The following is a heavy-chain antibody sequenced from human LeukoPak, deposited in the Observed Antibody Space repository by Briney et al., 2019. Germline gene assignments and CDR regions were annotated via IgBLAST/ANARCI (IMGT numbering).Heavy chain of an antibody. D-gene: IGHD2-8*01. V-gene: IGHV3-23*01. Sequence: GGTLRLSCAASGFTFSSYGMSWVRQAPGKGLEWVSAISVSGGSTYYADSVEGRFTISTDNSKNTLYLQKNSLRAEDTVVYYCAKDPDCTSGICYTFFDNWGQGTLVTVSS. CDR2: ISVSGGST. CDR1: GFTFSSYG. J-gene: IGHJ4*02. CDR3: AKDPDCTSGICYTFFDN.